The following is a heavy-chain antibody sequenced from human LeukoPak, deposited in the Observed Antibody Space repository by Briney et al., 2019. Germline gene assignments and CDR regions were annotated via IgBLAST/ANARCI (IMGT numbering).Heavy chain of an antibody. CDR1: GGTFSSYA. CDR3: ATSRDGCSRTRCYTKEDDYYYEMDV. V-gene: IGHV1-69*04. D-gene: IGHD2-2*01. Sequence: SVKVSCKASGGTFSSYAITWVRQAPGQGLEWMGRIIPIHGITNYAERFQGRVTITADKSTGTAYMEVISLRSEDTAMYYCATSRDGCSRTRCYTKEDDYYYEMDVWGQGTTVTVSS. CDR2: IIPIHGIT. J-gene: IGHJ6*02.